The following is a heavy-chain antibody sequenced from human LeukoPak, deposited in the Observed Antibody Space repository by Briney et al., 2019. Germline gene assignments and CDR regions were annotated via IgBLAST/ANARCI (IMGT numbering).Heavy chain of an antibody. CDR2: VNTNTGNP. Sequence: ASVKVSCKASGYTFTSYAMNWVRQAPGQGLEWMGWVNTNTGNPTYAQGFTGRFVFSLDTSVSTAYLQISSLKAEDTAVYYCARDLDRYCSSTSCYASITMVRGVITDAFDIWGQGTMVTVSS. CDR1: GYTFTSYA. V-gene: IGHV7-4-1*02. CDR3: ARDLDRYCSSTSCYASITMVRGVITDAFDI. D-gene: IGHD2-2*01. J-gene: IGHJ3*02.